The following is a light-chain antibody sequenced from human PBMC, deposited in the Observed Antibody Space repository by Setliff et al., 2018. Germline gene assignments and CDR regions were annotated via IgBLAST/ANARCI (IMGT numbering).Light chain of an antibody. V-gene: IGLV1-40*01. Sequence: QSVLTQPPSVSGAPGQSVTISCTGHASNIGAGYAVHWYQHLPGSAPKLLIHNNIVRSLGVPDRFSGSKSGTSASLDITGLQADDEADYYCQSYDSSLRYVFGSGTKVTVL. CDR2: NNI. CDR3: QSYDSSLRYV. J-gene: IGLJ1*01. CDR1: ASNIGAGYA.